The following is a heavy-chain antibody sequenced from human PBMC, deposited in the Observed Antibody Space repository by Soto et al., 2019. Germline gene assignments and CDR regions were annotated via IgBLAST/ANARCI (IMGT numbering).Heavy chain of an antibody. V-gene: IGHV4-31*03. J-gene: IGHJ4*02. CDR3: ARVYCSGGSCYSFDY. CDR1: GGSISSGACY. Sequence: SETLSLTCTVSGGSISSGACYWSWIRQHPGRGLEWIGHIYYSGSTFYNSSLKSRVTISVDTSKNQFSLKLSSVTAADTAVYYCARVYCSGGSCYSFDYWGQGTLVTVSS. D-gene: IGHD2-15*01. CDR2: IYYSGST.